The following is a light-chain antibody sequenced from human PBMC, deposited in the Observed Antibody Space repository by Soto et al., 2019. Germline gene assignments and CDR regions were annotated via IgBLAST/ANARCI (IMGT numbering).Light chain of an antibody. Sequence: QSVLTQPPSVSAAPGENVTIYCSGSTSNIGSYAVSWYQQVPGTAPKVVIFENDKRPSGIPDRFSGSKSGTSATLGITGLQTGDEADYYCGTWESSLSAGRLFGGGTKLTVL. V-gene: IGLV1-51*02. J-gene: IGLJ2*01. CDR1: TSNIGSYA. CDR3: GTWESSLSAGRL. CDR2: END.